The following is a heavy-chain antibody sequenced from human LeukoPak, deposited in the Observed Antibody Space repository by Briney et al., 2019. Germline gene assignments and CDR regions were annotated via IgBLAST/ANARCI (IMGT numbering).Heavy chain of an antibody. Sequence: ASVKVSCKTSGYTFTSYYMHWVRQAPGQGLEWMGIISPSGDSTTYAQKFQGRVTVTRDTSTSTVYMELSSLRSEDTAVYYCATHDLAGSSPFDSWGQGTLVTVSS. CDR3: ATHDLAGSSPFDS. J-gene: IGHJ4*02. CDR1: GYTFTSYY. CDR2: ISPSGDST. D-gene: IGHD6-19*01. V-gene: IGHV1-46*01.